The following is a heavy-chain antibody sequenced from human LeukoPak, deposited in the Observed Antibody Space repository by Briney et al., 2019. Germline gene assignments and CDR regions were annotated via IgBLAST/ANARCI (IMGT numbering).Heavy chain of an antibody. Sequence: ETLSLSCAAYGGSFSGYYWSWIRQPPGKGLEWVGEINHNRSTNYKASLKSLVTIFANTSKNQCSLKLSPVTAEGTAVYYCARGERITFGGVIAWGQGTLVTVS. V-gene: IGHV4-34*01. CDR1: GGSFSGYY. CDR3: ARGERITFGGVIA. CDR2: INHNRST. D-gene: IGHD3-16*01. J-gene: IGHJ5*02.